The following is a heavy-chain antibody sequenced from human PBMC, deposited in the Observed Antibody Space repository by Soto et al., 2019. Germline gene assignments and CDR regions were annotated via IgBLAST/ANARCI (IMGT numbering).Heavy chain of an antibody. J-gene: IGHJ4*02. CDR2: INAGNGNT. CDR1: GYTFTSYA. V-gene: IGHV1-3*05. D-gene: IGHD2-15*01. Sequence: QVQLVQSGAEEKKPGASVKVSCKASGYTFTSYAMHWVRQAPGQRLEWMGWINAGNGNTKYSQKFQGRVTITRDTSASSAYMEMSSLRSEDTAVYYCARGTVVTHFDYWGQGTLVTVSS. CDR3: ARGTVVTHFDY.